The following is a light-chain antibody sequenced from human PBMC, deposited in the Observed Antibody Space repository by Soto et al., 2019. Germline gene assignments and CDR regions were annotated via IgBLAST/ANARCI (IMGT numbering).Light chain of an antibody. J-gene: IGKJ1*01. V-gene: IGKV1-5*03. CDR1: QTISSW. Sequence: DIHMTQSPSTGRVSVGVRVTISCRASQTISSWLAWYQQKPGKAPKLLIYKASTLKSGVPSRFSGSGSGTEFALTISSLQPDDFATYYCQYYNTFSGTFGQGTKVDIK. CDR3: QYYNTFSGT. CDR2: KAS.